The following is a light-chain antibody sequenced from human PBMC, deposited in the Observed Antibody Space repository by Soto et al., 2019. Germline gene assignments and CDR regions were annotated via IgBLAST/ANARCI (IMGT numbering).Light chain of an antibody. V-gene: IGKV3-20*01. CDR3: HQYGSSPPT. CDR2: AAS. J-gene: IGKJ4*01. CDR1: QSVTSSY. Sequence: EIVLTQSTGTLSLSPGERATLSCRASQSVTSSYLAWYQHKPGQAPRLLIYAASRRATGIPDRFTGSGSGTDFTLTISRLGPDDFAVYYCHQYGSSPPTFGGGTKVEIK.